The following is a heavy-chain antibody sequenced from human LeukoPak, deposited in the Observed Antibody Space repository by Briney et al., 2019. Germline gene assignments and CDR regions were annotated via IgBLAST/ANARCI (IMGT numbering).Heavy chain of an antibody. J-gene: IGHJ4*02. CDR2: IYHIGST. V-gene: IGHV4-59*01. CDR3: VRDRELNY. Sequence: SETLSLTCTISGGSISNYYWTWIRQPPGKGLEWIGYIYHIGSTDYSPSLKSRVTISLDTSKNQFSLRLRSVTAADTAVYYCVRDRELNYWGQGTLVTVSS. D-gene: IGHD3-10*01. CDR1: GGSISNYY.